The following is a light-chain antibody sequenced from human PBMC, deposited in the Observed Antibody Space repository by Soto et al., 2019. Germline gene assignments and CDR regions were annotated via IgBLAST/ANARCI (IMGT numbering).Light chain of an antibody. V-gene: IGKV1-5*01. CDR1: QSVSGL. J-gene: IGKJ1*01. CDR2: DAS. Sequence: DIQITQSPSTLSASVGDTVTVTCRASQSVSGLLAWYQQKPGEAPKLLIYDASTLETGVPSRFSGSGSGTEFTLTISNLQPDDFATYYCQQYDSILGTFGQGTKVDIK. CDR3: QQYDSILGT.